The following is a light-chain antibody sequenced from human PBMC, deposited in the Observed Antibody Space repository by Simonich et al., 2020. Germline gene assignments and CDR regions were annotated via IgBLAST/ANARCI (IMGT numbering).Light chain of an antibody. V-gene: IGLV2-14*01. CDR3: SSYTSSSTLV. CDR2: DVS. Sequence: QSALTQPASVSVSPGQSITISCTGTSSDVGGYNYVSWYQQHPGKAPKLMLYDVSKRPSGVSNRFSGSKSGNTSSLTISGLQAEDEADYYCSSYTSSSTLVFGGGTKLTVL. J-gene: IGLJ2*01. CDR1: SSDVGGYNY.